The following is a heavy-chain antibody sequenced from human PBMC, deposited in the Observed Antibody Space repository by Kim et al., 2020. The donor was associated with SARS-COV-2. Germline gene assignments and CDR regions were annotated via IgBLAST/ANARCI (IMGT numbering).Heavy chain of an antibody. CDR2: IYYSGST. Sequence: SETLSLTCTVSGGSISSSSYYWGWIRQPPGKGLEWIGSIYYSGSTYYNPSLKSRVTISVDTSKNQFSLKLSSVTAADTAVYYCARRVWSGYYPNWFDPWGQGTLVTVSS. V-gene: IGHV4-39*01. CDR3: ARRVWSGYYPNWFDP. J-gene: IGHJ5*02. CDR1: GGSISSSSYY. D-gene: IGHD3-3*01.